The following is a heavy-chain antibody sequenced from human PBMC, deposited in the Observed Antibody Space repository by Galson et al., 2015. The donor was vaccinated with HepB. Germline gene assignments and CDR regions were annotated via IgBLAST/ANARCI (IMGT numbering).Heavy chain of an antibody. CDR1: GFTFSDYY. Sequence: SLRLSCAASGFTFSDYYMSWLRQAPGKGLEWISYISSSGTTFSYAESVEGRFTVSRDNAKNSLYLQMDSLGAEDTATYYCVRDQECRGPSCYRYEYYGMDVWGQGTTVTVSS. CDR3: VRDQECRGPSCYRYEYYGMDV. CDR2: ISSSGTTF. J-gene: IGHJ6*02. D-gene: IGHD2-2*01. V-gene: IGHV3-11*01.